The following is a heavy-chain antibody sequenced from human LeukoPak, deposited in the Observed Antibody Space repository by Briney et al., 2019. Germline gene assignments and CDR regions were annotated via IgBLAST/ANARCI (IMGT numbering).Heavy chain of an antibody. D-gene: IGHD6-13*01. J-gene: IGHJ5*02. CDR1: GGTFSSYA. V-gene: IGHV1-69*04. Sequence: GASVKVSCKASGGTFSSYAISWVRQAPGQGLEWMGRIITILGIANYAQKFQGRVTITADKSTSTAYMELSSLGSEDTAVYYCARDRISYSSSWYSLSWFDPWGQGTLVTVPS. CDR2: IITILGIA. CDR3: ARDRISYSSSWYSLSWFDP.